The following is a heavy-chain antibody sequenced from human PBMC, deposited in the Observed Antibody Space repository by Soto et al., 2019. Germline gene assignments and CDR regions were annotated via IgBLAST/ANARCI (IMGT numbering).Heavy chain of an antibody. CDR2: IYYSGSA. V-gene: IGHV4-39*01. Sequence: QLQLQESGPGLVKPSETLSLTCTVSGDSITINNYYWGWVRQPPGKGLEWIGSIYYSGSAYYNPSLKSRVTISVDTSKNQFSLNLSSVTAADTAVYYCAKIRGYSYGDVDYWGQGTLVTVSS. CDR1: GDSITINNYY. CDR3: AKIRGYSYGDVDY. D-gene: IGHD5-18*01. J-gene: IGHJ4*02.